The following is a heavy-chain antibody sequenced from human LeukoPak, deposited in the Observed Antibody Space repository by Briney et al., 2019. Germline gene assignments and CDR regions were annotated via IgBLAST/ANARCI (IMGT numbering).Heavy chain of an antibody. V-gene: IGHV5-51*01. D-gene: IGHD3-22*01. Sequence: GESLKISCNGSGYSFTSYWIGWVRQMPGKGLEWMGIIYLGDSDTRYSPSFQGQVTISADKSITTAYLQWSSLKASDTAMYYCARVDTMIVVVPPGGFDPWGQGTLVTVSS. CDR1: GYSFTSYW. CDR3: ARVDTMIVVVPPGGFDP. J-gene: IGHJ5*02. CDR2: IYLGDSDT.